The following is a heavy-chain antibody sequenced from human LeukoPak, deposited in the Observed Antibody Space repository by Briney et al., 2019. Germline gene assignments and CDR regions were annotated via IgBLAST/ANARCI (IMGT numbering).Heavy chain of an antibody. Sequence: PGGSLRLSCAASGFIFRSYEMNWVRQAPGKGLEWVSYISSSGSTIYYADSVKGRFTISRDNAKNSLYLQMNSLRVEDTALYYCAKDRGGSSELGDAFDVWGQGTMVRVSS. CDR3: AKDRGGSSELGDAFDV. V-gene: IGHV3-48*03. J-gene: IGHJ3*01. D-gene: IGHD1-26*01. CDR2: ISSSGSTI. CDR1: GFIFRSYE.